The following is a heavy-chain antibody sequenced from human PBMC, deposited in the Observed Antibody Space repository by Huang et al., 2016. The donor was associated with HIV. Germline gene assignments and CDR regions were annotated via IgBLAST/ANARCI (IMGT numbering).Heavy chain of an antibody. J-gene: IGHJ4*02. D-gene: IGHD4-17*01. CDR2: MNPNNGDT. Sequence: QVQLVQSGAEVKKPGASVKVSCKASGYTFTSYDINWVRQATGQGREWGGWMNPNNGDTAYAQKFQGRVTITRNTSITTAYLELSSLRSEDTAVYFCATSGTVTTFGNWGQGTLVTVSS. CDR3: ATSGTVTTFGN. CDR1: GYTFTSYD. V-gene: IGHV1-8*03.